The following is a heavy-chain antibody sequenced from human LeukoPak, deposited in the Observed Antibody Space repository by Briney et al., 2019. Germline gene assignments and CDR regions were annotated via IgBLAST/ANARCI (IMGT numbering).Heavy chain of an antibody. D-gene: IGHD2-21*02. V-gene: IGHV4-34*01. CDR1: GESFSGYY. J-gene: IGHJ6*03. CDR2: INHSGST. CDR3: ARGWQGRTAYYYYMDV. Sequence: SETLSLTCAVYGESFSGYYWSWIRQPPGKGLEWIGEINHSGSTNYNPSLKSRVTISVDTSKNQFSLKLSSVTAADTAVYYCARGWQGRTAYYYYMDVWGKGTTVTVSS.